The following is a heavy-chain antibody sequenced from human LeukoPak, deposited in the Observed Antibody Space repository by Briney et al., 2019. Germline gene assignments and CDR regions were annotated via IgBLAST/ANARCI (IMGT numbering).Heavy chain of an antibody. D-gene: IGHD6-13*01. J-gene: IGHJ3*02. Sequence: GASVKVSCKASGYTFTGYYMHWVRQAPGQGLEWMGWINPNSGGTNYAQKFQGRVTMTRDTSISTAYMELSSLRSEDTAVYYCARDASSPAADAFDIWGQGTMVTVSS. CDR1: GYTFTGYY. CDR3: ARDASSPAADAFDI. V-gene: IGHV1-2*02. CDR2: INPNSGGT.